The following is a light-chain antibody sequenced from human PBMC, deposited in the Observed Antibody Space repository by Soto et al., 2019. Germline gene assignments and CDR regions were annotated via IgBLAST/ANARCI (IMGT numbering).Light chain of an antibody. Sequence: EIVVTQSPATLSVSPGERATLSCRSSQSVSSSYLAWYQQKPGQAPRLLIYGASSRATGIPDRFSGSGSGTDFTLSISRLEPEDFGVYCCQQDGRSLTFGGGTKV. CDR1: QSVSSSY. CDR3: QQDGRSLT. J-gene: IGKJ4*01. V-gene: IGKV3-20*01. CDR2: GAS.